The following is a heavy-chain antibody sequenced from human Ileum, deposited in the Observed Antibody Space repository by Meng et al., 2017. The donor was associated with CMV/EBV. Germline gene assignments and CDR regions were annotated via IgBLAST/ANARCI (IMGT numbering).Heavy chain of an antibody. V-gene: IGHV3-7*01. CDR1: GFTFSSYY. D-gene: IGHD2-8*02. CDR3: AREVFPGTGGFDI. CDR2: IRDDGNEE. Sequence: GGSLRLSCAASGFTFSSYYMNWVRQAPGKGLEWVANIRDDGNEEYYLDSVKGRFTISRDNGRNSLYLQMNSLRAEDTAMYYCAREVFPGTGGFDIWGQGKMVTVSS. J-gene: IGHJ3*02.